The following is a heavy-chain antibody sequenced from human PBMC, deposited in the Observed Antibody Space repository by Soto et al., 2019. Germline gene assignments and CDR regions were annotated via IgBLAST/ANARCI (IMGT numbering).Heavy chain of an antibody. CDR3: AKGYSSSWYGGGDY. J-gene: IGHJ4*02. CDR2: ISWNSGSI. D-gene: IGHD6-13*01. Sequence: PGGSLRLSCAASGFTFDDYAMHWVRQAPGKGLEWVSGISWNSGSIGYADSVKGRFTISRDNAKNSLYLQMNSLRAEDTALYYCAKGYSSSWYGGGDYWGQGTLVTVSS. V-gene: IGHV3-9*01. CDR1: GFTFDDYA.